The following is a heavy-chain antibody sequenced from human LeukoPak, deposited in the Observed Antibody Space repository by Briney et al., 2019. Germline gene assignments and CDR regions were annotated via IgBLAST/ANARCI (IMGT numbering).Heavy chain of an antibody. CDR1: GFTVSSNY. CDR3: ARAGGDRPPRYFDY. V-gene: IGHV3-53*01. D-gene: IGHD4-17*01. Sequence: GGSLRLSCAASGFTVSSNYMSWVRQAPGKGLEWVSVIYSGGSTYYADSVKGRFTISRDNSKNTLYLQMNSLRAEDTAVYYCARAGGDRPPRYFDYWGQGTLVTVSS. J-gene: IGHJ4*02. CDR2: IYSGGST.